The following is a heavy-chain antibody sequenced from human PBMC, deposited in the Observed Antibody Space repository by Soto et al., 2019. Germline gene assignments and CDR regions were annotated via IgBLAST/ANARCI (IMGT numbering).Heavy chain of an antibody. CDR3: VRGGDYRFDY. V-gene: IGHV4-59*12. CDR1: GGSISSYY. J-gene: IGHJ4*02. Sequence: SETLSLTCTVSGGSISSYYWSWIRQPPGKGLEWIGYIYYSGSTTYNPSLKSRVTISVDKSKNQLSLKLSSVTAADTAVYYCVRGGDYRFDYWGQGTLVIVSS. D-gene: IGHD4-4*01. CDR2: IYYSGST.